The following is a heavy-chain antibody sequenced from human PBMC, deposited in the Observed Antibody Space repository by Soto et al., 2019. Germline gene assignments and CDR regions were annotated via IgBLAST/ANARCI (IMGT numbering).Heavy chain of an antibody. Sequence: QVQLVESGGGVVQPGTSLRLSSAASGFRFKSFVMHWVRQAPGKGLEWVAFTSYDGNNKDYGDSVKGRFTVSRDNSQNTLHLQLDFLRPEDTALYYCARWGTTGGFDLWGQGTLVSVSS. J-gene: IGHJ4*02. CDR3: ARWGTTGGFDL. CDR1: GFRFKSFV. V-gene: IGHV3-30*19. CDR2: TSYDGNNK. D-gene: IGHD3-16*01.